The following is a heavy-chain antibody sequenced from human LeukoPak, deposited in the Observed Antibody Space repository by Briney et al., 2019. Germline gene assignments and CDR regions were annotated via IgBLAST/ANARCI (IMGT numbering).Heavy chain of an antibody. CDR1: GYTFTSYD. V-gene: IGHV1-18*04. CDR3: AREGARWFGESPRSHY. CDR2: ISAYNGNT. Sequence: ASVKVCCEASGYTFTSYDISWVRQAPGQGLEWMGWISAYNGNTNYAQKLQGRVTMTTDTSTSTAYMELRSLRSDDTAVYYCAREGARWFGESPRSHYWGQGTLVTVSS. D-gene: IGHD3-10*01. J-gene: IGHJ4*02.